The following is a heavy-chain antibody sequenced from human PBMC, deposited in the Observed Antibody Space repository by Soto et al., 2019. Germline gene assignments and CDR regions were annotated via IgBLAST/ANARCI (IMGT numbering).Heavy chain of an antibody. D-gene: IGHD5-18*01. CDR3: ARGRGYSYGYCDY. J-gene: IGHJ4*02. V-gene: IGHV3-33*01. CDR1: GFTFSIFG. CDR2: IWYDGSNA. Sequence: GGSLRLSCAASGFTFSIFGMHWVRQAPGKGLEWAAIIWYDGSNAYYADSARGRFTISRDNSKNTLYLQMNSLRAEDTAVYYCARGRGYSYGYCDYWGQGTLVTAPQ.